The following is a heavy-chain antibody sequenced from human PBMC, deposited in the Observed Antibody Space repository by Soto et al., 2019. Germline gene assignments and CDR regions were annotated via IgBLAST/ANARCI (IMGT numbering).Heavy chain of an antibody. D-gene: IGHD6-13*01. CDR2: ISYDGSNK. Sequence: PGGSLRLSCAASGFTCSSYGMHWVRQAPGKGLEWVAVISYDGSNKYYADSVKGRFTISRDNSKNTLYLQMNSLRAEDTAVYYCASETDLYSSSWYPSSRKDVCGQGSTVTVSS. CDR3: ASETDLYSSSWYPSSRKDV. J-gene: IGHJ6*01. CDR1: GFTCSSYG. V-gene: IGHV3-30*03.